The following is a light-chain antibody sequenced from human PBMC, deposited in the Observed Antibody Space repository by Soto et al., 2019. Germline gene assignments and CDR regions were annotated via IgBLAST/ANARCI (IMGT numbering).Light chain of an antibody. J-gene: IGLJ2*01. Sequence: QSALTQPASVSGSPGQSITISCTGTSGDVGAYNYVSWYQQHPGKAPKLIIFEVNNRPSGVSSRFSGSKSGNMASLTVSGLQAEDEADYYCSSYTTSSDVVFGGGTQLTVL. CDR3: SSYTTSSDVV. V-gene: IGLV2-14*03. CDR2: EVN. CDR1: SGDVGAYNY.